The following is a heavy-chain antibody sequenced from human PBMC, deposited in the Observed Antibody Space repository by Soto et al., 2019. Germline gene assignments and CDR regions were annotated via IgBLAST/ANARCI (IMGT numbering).Heavy chain of an antibody. V-gene: IGHV1-18*01. J-gene: IGHJ3*02. CDR3: ARDDNYYDSSGYYYNTDAFDI. Sequence: GASVKVSCKASGYTFTRYGISWVRQAHGQGLEWMGWISAYNGNTNYAQKLQGRVTMTTDTSTSTAYMELRSLRSDDTAVYYCARDDNYYDSSGYYYNTDAFDIWGQGTMVTVSS. CDR1: GYTFTRYG. CDR2: ISAYNGNT. D-gene: IGHD3-22*01.